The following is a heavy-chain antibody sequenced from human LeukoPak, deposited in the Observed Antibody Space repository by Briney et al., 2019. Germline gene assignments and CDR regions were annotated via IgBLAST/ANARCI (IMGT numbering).Heavy chain of an antibody. D-gene: IGHD3-10*01. Sequence: GGSLRLSCAASGFTVSSNYMSWVRQAPGKGLEWVSVIYSGGSTYYADSVKGRFTISRDNSKNTLYFQMNSLRAEDTAVYYCARHYGSGSYYKYYYYGMDVWGQGTTVTVSS. J-gene: IGHJ6*02. CDR2: IYSGGST. CDR3: ARHYGSGSYYKYYYYGMDV. V-gene: IGHV3-66*04. CDR1: GFTVSSNY.